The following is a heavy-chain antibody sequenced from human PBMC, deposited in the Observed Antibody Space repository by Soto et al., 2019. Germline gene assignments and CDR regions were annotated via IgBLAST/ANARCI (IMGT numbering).Heavy chain of an antibody. V-gene: IGHV4-30-4*01. CDR1: GGSISSGDYY. CDR3: ARVYDLGIGTGFDP. Sequence: QVQLQESGPGLAKPSQTLSLTCTVSGGSISSGDYYWSWIRQPPGKGLEWIGYIYYSGSTYYNPSLKSRVTIAVDPSKNQFSLKLSSVTAADTAVYYCARVYDLGIGTGFDPWGQGTLVTVSS. CDR2: IYYSGST. J-gene: IGHJ5*02. D-gene: IGHD7-27*01.